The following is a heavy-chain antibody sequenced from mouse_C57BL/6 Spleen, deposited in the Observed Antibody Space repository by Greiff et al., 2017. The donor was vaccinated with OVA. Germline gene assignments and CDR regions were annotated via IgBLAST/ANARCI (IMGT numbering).Heavy chain of an antibody. Sequence: EVQRVESGGGLVQPGGSMKLSCVASGFTFSNYWMNWVRQSPEKGLEWVAQIRLKSDNYATHYAESVKGRFTISRDDSKSSVYLQMNNLRAEDTGIYYCTTSYDYDVWYFDVWGTGTTVTVSS. J-gene: IGHJ1*03. V-gene: IGHV6-3*01. CDR1: GFTFSNYW. D-gene: IGHD2-4*01. CDR3: TTSYDYDVWYFDV. CDR2: IRLKSDNYAT.